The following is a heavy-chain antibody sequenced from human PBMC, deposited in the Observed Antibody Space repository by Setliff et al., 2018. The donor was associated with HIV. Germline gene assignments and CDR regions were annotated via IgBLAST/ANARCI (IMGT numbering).Heavy chain of an antibody. CDR3: ARWHPPYGFWEEDY. J-gene: IGHJ4*02. CDR2: FYYSGST. V-gene: IGHV4-39*07. Sequence: PSETLSLTCTVSGVSFGSSDYYRAWIRQPPGKGLEWIGSFYYSGSTYYNPSLKSRVTISVGTSKNQFSLKLSSVTAADTAVYYCARWHPPYGFWEEDYWGQGTLVTVS. D-gene: IGHD3-10*01. CDR1: GVSFGSSDYY.